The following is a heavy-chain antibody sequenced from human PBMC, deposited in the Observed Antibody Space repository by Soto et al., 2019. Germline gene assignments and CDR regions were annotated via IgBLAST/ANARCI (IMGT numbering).Heavy chain of an antibody. Sequence: SETLSLTCTVSGGSISSYYWSWIRQPPGKGLEWIGYIYYSGSTNYNPSLKSRVTISVDTSKNQFSLKLSSVTAADTAVYYCARADTIFGVVGRFDPWGQGTLVTVSS. V-gene: IGHV4-59*01. J-gene: IGHJ5*02. CDR3: ARADTIFGVVGRFDP. CDR2: IYYSGST. CDR1: GGSISSYY. D-gene: IGHD3-3*01.